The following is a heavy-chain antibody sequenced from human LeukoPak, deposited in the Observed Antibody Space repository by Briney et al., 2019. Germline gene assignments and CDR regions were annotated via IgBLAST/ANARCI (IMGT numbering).Heavy chain of an antibody. J-gene: IGHJ4*02. CDR2: ISWNSGSI. CDR1: GFTFDDYA. V-gene: IGHV3-9*01. D-gene: IGHD1-26*01. Sequence: SLRLSCVASGFTFDDYAMHWVRQAPGKGLEWVSGISWNSGSIGYADSVKGRFTISRDNAKNSLYLQMNSLRAEDTALYYCAKASIVGATRFFYFDYWGQGTLVTVSS. CDR3: AKASIVGATRFFYFDY.